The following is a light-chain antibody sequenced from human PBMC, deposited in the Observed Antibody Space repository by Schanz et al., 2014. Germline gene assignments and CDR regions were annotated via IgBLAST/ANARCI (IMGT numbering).Light chain of an antibody. CDR1: SGYSNYK. Sequence: QLVLTQPPSASASLGASVTLTCTLSSGYSNYKVDWYQQRPGKGPRFVMRVGTGGIVGSKGDGIPDRFSVLGSGLNRYLTIKNIQEEDESDYHCGADHGSGSHFVYVFGGGTKLTVL. CDR3: GADHGSGSHFVYV. J-gene: IGLJ3*02. V-gene: IGLV9-49*01. CDR2: VGTGGIVG.